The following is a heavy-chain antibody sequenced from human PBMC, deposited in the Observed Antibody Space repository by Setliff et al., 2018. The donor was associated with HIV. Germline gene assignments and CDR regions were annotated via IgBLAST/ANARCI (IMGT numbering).Heavy chain of an antibody. CDR3: ARPVEMANREFDY. D-gene: IGHD1-26*01. CDR1: GYSISSSNW. J-gene: IGHJ4*02. V-gene: IGHV4-28*05. CDR2: IYYSGSI. Sequence: SETLSLTCAVSGYSISSSNWWGWIRQPPGKGLEWIGYIYYSGSIYYNPPLKSRVTISVDTSKNQFSLKLSSVTAADTAVYYCARPVEMANREFDYWGQGTLVTVSS.